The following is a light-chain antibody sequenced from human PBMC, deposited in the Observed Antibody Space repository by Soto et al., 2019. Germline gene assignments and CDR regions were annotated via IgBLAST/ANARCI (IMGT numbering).Light chain of an antibody. CDR2: AAS. J-gene: IGKJ4*01. Sequence: DIQMTQSPSSLSASVGDRVTITCRASQSISSYLNWYQQKPGKAPKLLIYAASSLQSGVPSRFSGSASGTEFTLTISSLQPEDFATYYCQQLNSHPLTFGGGTKVDIK. CDR3: QQLNSHPLT. CDR1: QSISSY. V-gene: IGKV1-9*01.